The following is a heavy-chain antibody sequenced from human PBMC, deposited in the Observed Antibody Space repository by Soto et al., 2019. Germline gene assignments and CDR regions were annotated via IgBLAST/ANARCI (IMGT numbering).Heavy chain of an antibody. J-gene: IGHJ6*02. Sequence: SLMRSGEGCGYSFTSYWSVSVRQMPGKGLEWMGIIYPGDSDTRYSPSFQGQVTISADKSISTAYLQWSSLKASDTAMYYCARKVMAGMDVWGQGTTATVSS. CDR2: IYPGDSDT. D-gene: IGHD2-8*01. V-gene: IGHV5-51*01. CDR3: ARKVMAGMDV. CDR1: GYSFTSYW.